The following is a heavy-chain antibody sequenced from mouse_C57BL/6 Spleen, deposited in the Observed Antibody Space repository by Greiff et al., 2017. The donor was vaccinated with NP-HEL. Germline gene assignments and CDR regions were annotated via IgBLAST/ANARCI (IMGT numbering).Heavy chain of an antibody. Sequence: EVKLMESEGGLVQPGSSMKLSCTASGFTFSDYYMAWVRQVPEKGLEWVANINYDGSSTYYLDSLKSRFIISRDNAKNILYLQMSSLKSEDTATYYCARGANYYGSSPSYWYFDVWGTGTTVTVSS. CDR1: GFTFSDYY. J-gene: IGHJ1*03. D-gene: IGHD1-1*01. V-gene: IGHV5-16*01. CDR2: INYDGSST. CDR3: ARGANYYGSSPSYWYFDV.